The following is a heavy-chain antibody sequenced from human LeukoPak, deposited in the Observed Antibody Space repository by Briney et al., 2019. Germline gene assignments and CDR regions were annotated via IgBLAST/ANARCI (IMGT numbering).Heavy chain of an antibody. V-gene: IGHV1-69*13. Sequence: SVKVSCKASGGTFSSYAISWVRQAPGQGLEWMGGIIPIFGTANYAQKFQGRVTITADESTSTAYMELSSLRSEDTAVYYCARVDLGVVITYYYGMDVWGQGTTVTISS. CDR2: IIPIFGTA. CDR1: GGTFSSYA. J-gene: IGHJ6*02. CDR3: ARVDLGVVITYYYGMDV. D-gene: IGHD3-3*01.